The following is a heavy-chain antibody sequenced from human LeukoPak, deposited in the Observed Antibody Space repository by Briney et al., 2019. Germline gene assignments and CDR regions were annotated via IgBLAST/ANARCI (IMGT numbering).Heavy chain of an antibody. Sequence: PGGSLRLSCGASGFTFSSYEMTWVRQAPGKGPEWVSYIVGSGETIYYADSVKGRFTISRDNAKNSLYLQMNSLRAEDTAVYYCVRDRTVGSGKNAFDMWGQGTMVTVSS. CDR3: VRDRTVGSGKNAFDM. CDR1: GFTFSSYE. D-gene: IGHD3-10*01. V-gene: IGHV3-48*03. CDR2: IVGSGETI. J-gene: IGHJ3*02.